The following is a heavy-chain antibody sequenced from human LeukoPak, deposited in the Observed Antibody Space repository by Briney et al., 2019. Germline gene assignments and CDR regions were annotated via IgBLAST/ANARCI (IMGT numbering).Heavy chain of an antibody. CDR3: SIYYYYDSSGYPLDY. Sequence: SETLSLTCTVSGGSISSSSHYWGWIRQPPGKGLEWIGSIYHSGSTYYNPSLKSRVTISVDTSKNQFSLKLSSVTAADTAVYYCSIYYYYDSSGYPLDYWGQGTLVTVSS. D-gene: IGHD3-22*01. J-gene: IGHJ4*02. V-gene: IGHV4-39*07. CDR2: IYHSGST. CDR1: GGSISSSSHY.